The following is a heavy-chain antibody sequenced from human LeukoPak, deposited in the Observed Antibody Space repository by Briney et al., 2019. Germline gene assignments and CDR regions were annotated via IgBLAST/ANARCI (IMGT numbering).Heavy chain of an antibody. Sequence: SQTLSLTCAISGDSVSTNGATWNWIRQSPSRGLEWLGRTYYRSKWYNDYATSVISRVTINPDTSKNQVSLQLNSVTPEDTAVYYCVREDDSGLYYYNWFDLWGQGTQVTVSS. CDR1: GDSVSTNGAT. V-gene: IGHV6-1*01. CDR2: TYYRSKWYN. CDR3: VREDDSGLYYYNWFDL. J-gene: IGHJ5*02. D-gene: IGHD3-22*01.